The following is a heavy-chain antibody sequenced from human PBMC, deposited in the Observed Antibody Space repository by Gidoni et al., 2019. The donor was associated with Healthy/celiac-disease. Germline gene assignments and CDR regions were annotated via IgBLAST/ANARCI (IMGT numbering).Heavy chain of an antibody. CDR2: IDPSDSYT. J-gene: IGHJ4*02. CDR3: ARQDYYDSSGYYDDY. CDR1: GYSFTSYG. D-gene: IGHD3-22*01. Sequence: EVQLVQSGAEVKKTGESLRISCKGSGYSFTSYGISWVRQMPGKGLEWMGRIDPSDSYTNYSPSFQGHVTISADKSISTAYLQWSSLKASDTAMYHCARQDYYDSSGYYDDYWGQGTLVTVSS. V-gene: IGHV5-10-1*03.